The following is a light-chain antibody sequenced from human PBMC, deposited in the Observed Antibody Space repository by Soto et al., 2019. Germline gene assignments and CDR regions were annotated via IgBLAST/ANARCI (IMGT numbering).Light chain of an antibody. J-gene: IGKJ4*01. CDR3: QHYNEWPLT. V-gene: IGKV3-15*01. CDR2: GAY. CDR1: KSVSNN. Sequence: EVVLTQSPATLSVSQGERAILSCRASKSVSNNLAWYQQKPGQAPRLLIYGAYNKATGIPARFSGSWSGTEFTLTISSLQVEDSAVYFCQHYNEWPLTFGGGTKVEI.